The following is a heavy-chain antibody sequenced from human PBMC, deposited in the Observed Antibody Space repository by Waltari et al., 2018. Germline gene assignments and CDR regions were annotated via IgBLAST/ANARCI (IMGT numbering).Heavy chain of an antibody. V-gene: IGHV4-34*02. CDR2: VDHGGNA. J-gene: IGHJ4*02. CDR3: ARGNGGYSD. D-gene: IGHD1-26*01. CDR1: GGSFSGYY. Sequence: QVQLQQWGAGLLKPSATLSLTCGVSGGSFSGYYWGWIRQPPGKGLEWIGEVDHGGNATYHPSLKSRVTMSVDTSSNQFSLKMISVTAADTAVYYCARGNGGYSDWGPGALVAVSS.